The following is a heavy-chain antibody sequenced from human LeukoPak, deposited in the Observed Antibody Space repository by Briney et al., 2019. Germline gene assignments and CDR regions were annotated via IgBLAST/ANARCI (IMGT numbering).Heavy chain of an antibody. CDR1: GFTFSSYA. CDR3: ASCSPFGYYFDY. Sequence: GGSLRLSCAVSGFTFSSYAMSWVRQAPGKGLEWVSAISGSGGSTYYADSVKGRFTISRDNSKNTLYLQMNSLRAEGTAVYYCASCSPFGYYFDYWGQGTLVTVSS. CDR2: ISGSGGST. D-gene: IGHD3-16*01. V-gene: IGHV3-23*01. J-gene: IGHJ4*02.